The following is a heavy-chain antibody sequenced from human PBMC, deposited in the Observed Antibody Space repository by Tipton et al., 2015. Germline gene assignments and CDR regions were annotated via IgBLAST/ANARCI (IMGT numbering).Heavy chain of an antibody. D-gene: IGHD4-11*01. CDR1: GFSFSTYS. V-gene: IGHV3-48*02. Sequence: SLRLSCAASGFSFSTYSMNWVRQAPGKGLEWISFISSSTITRYYADSVKGRFTISRDNAKNSLYLQMNSLRDDGTAVYYCTREATTFDYWGQGTLVTVSS. CDR2: ISSSTITR. J-gene: IGHJ4*02. CDR3: TREATTFDY.